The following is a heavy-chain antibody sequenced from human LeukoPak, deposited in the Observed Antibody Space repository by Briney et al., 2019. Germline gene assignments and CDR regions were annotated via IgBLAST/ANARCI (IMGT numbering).Heavy chain of an antibody. CDR2: ISVSGAGT. J-gene: IGHJ4*02. V-gene: IGHV3-23*01. CDR3: TKGELLLSASDF. CDR1: GITFSSCV. Sequence: GGSLRLSCAAPGITFSSCVMSWVRQAPMKGLEWVSGISVSGAGTYCVDSVKGRFTISRDNSKNTLYLQMNSLRAEDTAVYYCTKGELLLSASDFWGQGTLVTVSS. D-gene: IGHD2-15*01.